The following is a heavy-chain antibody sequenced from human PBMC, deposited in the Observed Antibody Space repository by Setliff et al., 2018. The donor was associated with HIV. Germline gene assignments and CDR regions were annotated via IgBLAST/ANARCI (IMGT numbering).Heavy chain of an antibody. Sequence: SETLSLTWAGYGGSFSGYYWSWIRQPPGKGLEWIGEINHSGSTNYNPSLKSRVTISVDASKKQFSLKLSSVTAADTAVYYCARRPYYFDYWGQGTLVTV. CDR2: INHSGST. J-gene: IGHJ4*02. CDR1: GGSFSGYY. V-gene: IGHV4-34*01. CDR3: ARRPYYFDY.